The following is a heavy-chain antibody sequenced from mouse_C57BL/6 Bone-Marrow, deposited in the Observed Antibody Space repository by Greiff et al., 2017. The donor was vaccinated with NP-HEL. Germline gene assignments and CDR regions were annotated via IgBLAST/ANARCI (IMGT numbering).Heavy chain of an antibody. CDR3: ARLGGYFDY. D-gene: IGHD3-3*01. J-gene: IGHJ2*01. CDR1: GFTFSDYY. V-gene: IGHV5-12*01. Sequence: EVQGVKSGGGLVQPGGSLKLSCAASGFTFSDYYMYWVRQTPEKRLEWVAYISNGGGSTYYPDTVKGRFTISRDNAKNTLYLQMSRLKSEDTAMYYCARLGGYFDYWGQGTTLTVSS. CDR2: ISNGGGST.